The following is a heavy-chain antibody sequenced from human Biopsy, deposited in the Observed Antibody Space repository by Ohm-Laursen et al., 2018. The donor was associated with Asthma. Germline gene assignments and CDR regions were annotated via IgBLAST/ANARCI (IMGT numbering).Heavy chain of an antibody. CDR3: ARTYYDFLTGQVNDAFAI. CDR2: IIPIFDTP. V-gene: IGHV1-69*05. CDR1: GGTFSSHS. Sequence: SSVKVSCKASGGTFSSHSISWVRQAPGQGLEWMGGIIPIFDTPNYAQKFQGRVTITRDTSASTAYMELSSLRSEDTAVYYCARTYYDFLTGQVNDAFAIWGQGTMVTVSS. D-gene: IGHD3-9*01. J-gene: IGHJ3*02.